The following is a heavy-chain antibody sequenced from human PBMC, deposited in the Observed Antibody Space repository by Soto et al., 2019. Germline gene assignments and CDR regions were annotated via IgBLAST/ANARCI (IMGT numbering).Heavy chain of an antibody. J-gene: IGHJ3*01. V-gene: IGHV3-9*01. D-gene: IGHD1-20*01. CDR3: AARISITEAHDAFNL. Sequence: EVQLVESGGGLVQPGRSLRLSCATSGFTFDDYAMHWVRQIPGKGLDWVSGISWNSGSIAYADSVKGRFTISRDNAKNSLYLQMDSLRVEDTALYYCAARISITEAHDAFNLWGQGTMVTVSS. CDR1: GFTFDDYA. CDR2: ISWNSGSI.